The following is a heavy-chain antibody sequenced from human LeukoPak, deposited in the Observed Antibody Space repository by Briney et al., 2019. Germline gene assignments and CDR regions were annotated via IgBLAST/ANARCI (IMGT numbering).Heavy chain of an antibody. V-gene: IGHV3-48*03. CDR1: GFTFSSYE. D-gene: IGHD3-22*01. Sequence: GGSLRLSCAASGFTFSSYEMNWVRQAPGQGLEWVSYISSSGSTIYYADSVKGRFTISRDNAKNSLYLQMNSLRAEDTAVYYCARESYYYDSSGYDMGDYWGQGTLVTVSS. J-gene: IGHJ4*02. CDR2: ISSSGSTI. CDR3: ARESYYYDSSGYDMGDY.